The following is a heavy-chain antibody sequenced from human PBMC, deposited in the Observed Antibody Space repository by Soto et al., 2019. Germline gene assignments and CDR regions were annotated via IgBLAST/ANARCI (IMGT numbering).Heavy chain of an antibody. V-gene: IGHV3-30*18. CDR3: AKEGGLSGSYYISSSYYFDY. CDR1: GFTFSSYG. Sequence: QVQLVESGGGVVQPGRSLRLSCVASGFTFSSYGMHWVRQPPGKGLVWVAIISYDGSNTYYADSVKGRFTISRDNSKNTLYLQMNSMRAEDTSVYYCAKEGGLSGSYYISSSYYFDYWGQGTLVTVSS. D-gene: IGHD1-26*01. J-gene: IGHJ4*02. CDR2: ISYDGSNT.